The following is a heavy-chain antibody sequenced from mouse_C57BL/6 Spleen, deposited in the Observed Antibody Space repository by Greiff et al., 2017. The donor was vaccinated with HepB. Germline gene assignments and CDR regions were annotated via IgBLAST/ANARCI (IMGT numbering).Heavy chain of an antibody. V-gene: IGHV1-82*01. CDR3: ARGDYGYDGWYFDV. CDR2: IYPGDGDT. D-gene: IGHD2-2*01. J-gene: IGHJ1*03. CDR1: GYAFSSSW. Sequence: QVQLKESGPELVKPGASVKISCKASGYAFSSSWMNWVKQRPGKGLEWIGRIYPGDGDTNYNGKFKGKATLTADKSSSTAYMQLSSLTSEDSVVYFCARGDYGYDGWYFDVWGTGTTVTVSS.